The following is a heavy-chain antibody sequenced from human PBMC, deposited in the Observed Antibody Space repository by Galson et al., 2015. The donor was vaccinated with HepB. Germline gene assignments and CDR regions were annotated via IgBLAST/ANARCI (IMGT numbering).Heavy chain of an antibody. V-gene: IGHV3-48*03. CDR1: GFTFSSYG. CDR3: ARDDPRGYYDSSGSYYYYGMDV. J-gene: IGHJ6*02. Sequence: SLRLSCAASGFTFSSYGMNWVRQAPGKGLEWVSYISSSGSTIYYADSVKGRFTISRDNAKNSLYLQMNSLRAEDTAVYYCARDDPRGYYDSSGSYYYYGMDVWGQGTTVTVSS. D-gene: IGHD3-22*01. CDR2: ISSSGSTI.